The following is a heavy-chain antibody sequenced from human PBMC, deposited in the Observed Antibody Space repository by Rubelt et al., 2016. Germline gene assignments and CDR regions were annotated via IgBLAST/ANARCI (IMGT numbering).Heavy chain of an antibody. CDR2: FDPEDGEK. CDR3: ATGIVVVPAHVASRDY. D-gene: IGHD2-2*01. Sequence: QVQLVQSGAEVKKPGASVKVSCKVSGYTLTELSMHWVRQAPGKGLEWMGGFDPEDGEKIYEQKFQGRVTMTKDTSTDTAYMELNSRGSEDTAVYYCATGIVVVPAHVASRDYWGQGTLVTVSS. V-gene: IGHV1-24*01. J-gene: IGHJ4*02. CDR1: GYTLTELS.